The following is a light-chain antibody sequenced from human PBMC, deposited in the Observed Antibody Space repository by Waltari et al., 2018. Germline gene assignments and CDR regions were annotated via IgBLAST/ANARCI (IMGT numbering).Light chain of an antibody. CDR1: SSDVGGYNY. CDR2: DIS. CDR3: SSYTSSSTS. Sequence: QSALAQPASVSGSPGQSLTISCTGTSSDVGGYNYVTWYQQHPGKAPKLLIYDISKRPSGGSNRFSGSKSGNTASLTISGLQAEDEADYYCSSYTSSSTSFGGGTKLTVL. V-gene: IGLV2-14*01. J-gene: IGLJ2*01.